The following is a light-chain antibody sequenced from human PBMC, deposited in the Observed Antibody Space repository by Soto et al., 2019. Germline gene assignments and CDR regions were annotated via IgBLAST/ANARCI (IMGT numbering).Light chain of an antibody. Sequence: DIQMTQSPSSLSASVGDRVTITFRPSQSIASFLNWYQQKPGKAPRLLIYSATNLYSGVPSRFSGSDAVTDFTLTISSLQPEDFATYFCQQSYSIPHTFGQGTKVDI. J-gene: IGKJ2*01. CDR3: QQSYSIPHT. CDR2: SAT. CDR1: QSIASF. V-gene: IGKV1-39*01.